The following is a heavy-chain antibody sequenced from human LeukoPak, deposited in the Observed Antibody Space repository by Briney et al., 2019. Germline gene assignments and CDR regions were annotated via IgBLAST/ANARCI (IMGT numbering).Heavy chain of an antibody. V-gene: IGHV1-2*02. Sequence: ASVKVSCKASGYTFTGYYMHWVRQAPGQGLEWMGWINPNSGGTYYAQRFQGRVTMTEDTSTDTAYMELSSLRSEDTALYYCTSLLADLQGYYFDYWGQGTLVTVSS. CDR1: GYTFTGYY. CDR3: TSLLADLQGYYFDY. D-gene: IGHD6-19*01. CDR2: INPNSGGT. J-gene: IGHJ4*02.